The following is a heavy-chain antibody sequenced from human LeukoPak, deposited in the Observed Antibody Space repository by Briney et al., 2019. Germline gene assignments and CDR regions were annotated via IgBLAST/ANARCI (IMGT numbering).Heavy chain of an antibody. CDR1: GYTFTSYG. CDR2: ISAYSGNP. V-gene: IGHV1-18*01. CDR3: ARGADTGSYGSLVYFDY. Sequence: GASVKVSCKASGYTFTSYGISWVRQAPGQGLEWMGLISAYSGNPNFAQKLQGRVTMTTDTSTSTAYMELRSLRSDDTAVYFCARGADTGSYGSLVYFDYWGQGTLVTVSS. J-gene: IGHJ4*02. D-gene: IGHD3-16*01.